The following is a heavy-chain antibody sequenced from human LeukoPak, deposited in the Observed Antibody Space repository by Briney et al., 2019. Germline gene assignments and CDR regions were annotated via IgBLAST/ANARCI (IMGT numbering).Heavy chain of an antibody. D-gene: IGHD5-18*01. Sequence: PGGSLRLSCAASGFTFSSYAMSWVRQAPGKELEWVSAISGSGGSTYYADSVKGRFTISRDNSKNTLYLQMNSLRAEDTAVYYCATELVYSYGRGRADYWGQGTLVTVSS. J-gene: IGHJ4*02. V-gene: IGHV3-23*01. CDR2: ISGSGGST. CDR3: ATELVYSYGRGRADY. CDR1: GFTFSSYA.